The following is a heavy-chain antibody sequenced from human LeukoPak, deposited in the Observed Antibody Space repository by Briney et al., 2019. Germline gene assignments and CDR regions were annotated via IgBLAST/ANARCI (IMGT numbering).Heavy chain of an antibody. V-gene: IGHV4-59*01. CDR3: ARGGRTYYYAFDY. J-gene: IGHJ4*02. D-gene: IGHD3-10*01. CDR2: IYYSGST. Sequence: SETLSLTCTVSGGSISSYYWSWIRQPPGKGLEWIGYIYYSGSTNYNPSLKSRVTISVDTSKNQFSLKLSSVTAADTAVYYCARGGRTYYYAFDYWGQGTLVTVSS. CDR1: GGSISSYY.